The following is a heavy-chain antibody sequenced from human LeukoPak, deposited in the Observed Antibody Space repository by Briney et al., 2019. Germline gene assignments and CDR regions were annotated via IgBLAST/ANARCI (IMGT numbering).Heavy chain of an antibody. CDR2: IYHSGST. D-gene: IGHD3-16*02. CDR3: ASTITFGGVIVDAFDI. V-gene: IGHV4-59*08. J-gene: IGHJ3*02. CDR1: GGSISSYY. Sequence: SETLSLTCTVSGGSISSYYWSWIRQPPGKGLEWIGSIYHSGSTYYNPSLKSRVTISVDTSKNQFSLKLSSVTAADTAVYYCASTITFGGVIVDAFDIWGQGTMVTVSS.